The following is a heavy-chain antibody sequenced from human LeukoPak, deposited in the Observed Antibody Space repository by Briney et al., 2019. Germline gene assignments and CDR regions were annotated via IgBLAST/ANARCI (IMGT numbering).Heavy chain of an antibody. V-gene: IGHV3-21*04. CDR3: AKESSTVRNFDY. J-gene: IGHJ4*02. Sequence: PGGSLRLSCAASGFTFSSYSMNWVRQAPGKGLEWVSSISSSSSYIYYADSVKGRFTISRDNSKNTLYLQMNSLRAEDTAVYYCAKESSTVRNFDYWGQGTLVTVSS. CDR2: ISSSSSYI. CDR1: GFTFSSYS. D-gene: IGHD4-17*01.